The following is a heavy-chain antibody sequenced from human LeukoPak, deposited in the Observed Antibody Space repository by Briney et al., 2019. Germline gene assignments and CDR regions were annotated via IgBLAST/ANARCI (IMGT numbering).Heavy chain of an antibody. Sequence: SETLSLTCTVSGGSISSGSYYWSWIRQPAGKGLEWIGRIYSSGSTNYNPSLKSRVTISVDTSMNQFSLQLSSVTASDTAVYYCAREGITRRFDSWGQGTLVTVSS. CDR2: IYSSGST. D-gene: IGHD3-10*01. J-gene: IGHJ4*02. CDR1: GGSISSGSYY. CDR3: AREGITRRFDS. V-gene: IGHV4-61*02.